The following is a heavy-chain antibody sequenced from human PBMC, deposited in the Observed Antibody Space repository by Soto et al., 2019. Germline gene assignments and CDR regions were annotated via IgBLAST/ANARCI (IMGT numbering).Heavy chain of an antibody. CDR2: ISWNSGSI. Sequence: EVQLVESGGGLVQPGRSLRLSCAASGFTFDDYAMHWVRQAPGKGLEWVSGISWNSGSIGYADSVKGRFTISRDNAKNSLYLQMNSLRAEDTAVYYCAKDRGDGYNRSPLDYWGQGTLVTVSS. J-gene: IGHJ4*02. CDR3: AKDRGDGYNRSPLDY. V-gene: IGHV3-9*01. CDR1: GFTFDDYA. D-gene: IGHD3-10*01.